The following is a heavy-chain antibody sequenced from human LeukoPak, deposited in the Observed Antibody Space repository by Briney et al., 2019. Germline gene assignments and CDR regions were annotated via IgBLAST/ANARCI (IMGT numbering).Heavy chain of an antibody. Sequence: ASVKVSCKASGYTFTSYAMHWVRQAPGQRLEWMGWINAGNGNTKYSQKFQGRVTITRDTSASTAYMELSSLRSEDTAVYYCASSRLPAAPSDYWGQGTLVTVSS. CDR3: ASSRLPAAPSDY. CDR1: GYTFTSYA. V-gene: IGHV1-3*01. D-gene: IGHD2-2*01. J-gene: IGHJ4*02. CDR2: INAGNGNT.